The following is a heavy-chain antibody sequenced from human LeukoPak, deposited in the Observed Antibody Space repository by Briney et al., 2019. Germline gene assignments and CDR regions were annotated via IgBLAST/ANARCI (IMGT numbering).Heavy chain of an antibody. D-gene: IGHD1-26*01. Sequence: GGSLRLSCAASRFTFSSYWMSWVRQAPGKGLEWVANIKQDGSEKYYVDSVNGRFTISRDNAKNSLYLQMNSLRAEDTAVYYCARAGRRGVGASYFDYWGQGALVTVSS. CDR2: IKQDGSEK. CDR1: RFTFSSYW. J-gene: IGHJ4*02. CDR3: ARAGRRGVGASYFDY. V-gene: IGHV3-7*01.